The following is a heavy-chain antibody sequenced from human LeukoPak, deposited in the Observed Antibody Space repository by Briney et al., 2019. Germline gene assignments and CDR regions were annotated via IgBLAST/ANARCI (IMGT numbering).Heavy chain of an antibody. CDR1: GFTFSSYW. CDR2: INSDGSST. D-gene: IGHD1-14*01. V-gene: IGHV3-74*01. CDR3: VQLLDDNPIRWYFGL. J-gene: IGHJ2*01. Sequence: GGSLRLSCAASGFTFSSYWMHWVRQPPGKGLVWVSRINSDGSSTTYADSVKGLFTISRDNSKNTLYLQMSSLRAEDTAVYYCVQLLDDNPIRWYFGLWGRGTLVTVSS.